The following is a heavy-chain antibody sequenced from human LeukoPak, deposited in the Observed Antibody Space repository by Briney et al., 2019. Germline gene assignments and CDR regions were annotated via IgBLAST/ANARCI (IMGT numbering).Heavy chain of an antibody. CDR2: INPNSGGT. CDR1: GYTFTGYY. V-gene: IGHV1-2*02. Sequence: ASVKVSCKASGYTFTGYYMHWVRQAPGQGLEWMGWINPNSGGTNYAQKLQGRVTMTTDTSTSTAYMELRSLRSDDTAVYYCAGAMGGTYYYDSTWFDPWGQGTLVTVSS. J-gene: IGHJ5*02. D-gene: IGHD3-22*01. CDR3: AGAMGGTYYYDSTWFDP.